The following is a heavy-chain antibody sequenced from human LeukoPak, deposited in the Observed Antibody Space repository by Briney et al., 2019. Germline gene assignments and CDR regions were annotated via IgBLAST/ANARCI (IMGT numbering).Heavy chain of an antibody. CDR1: GFTFSSYA. V-gene: IGHV3-30-3*01. D-gene: IGHD3-10*01. J-gene: IGHJ3*02. Sequence: PGRSLRLSCAASGFTFSSYAMHWVRQAPGKGLEWVAVISYDGSNKYYADSVKGRFTISRDNSKNTLYLQMNSLRAEDTAVYYCARDTIAWATMVRGRGAFDIWGQGTMVTVSS. CDR2: ISYDGSNK. CDR3: ARDTIAWATMVRGRGAFDI.